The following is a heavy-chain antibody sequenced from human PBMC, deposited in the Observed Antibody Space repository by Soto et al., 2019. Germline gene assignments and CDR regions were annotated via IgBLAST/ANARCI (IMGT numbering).Heavy chain of an antibody. CDR2: ISYSGST. CDR3: ARLLGSGNYLGIFDAFDI. J-gene: IGHJ3*02. Sequence: QVQLQESGPGLAQPSQTLSLACTVSGGSITTVGNYWSWIRQFPGKGLEWIGHISYSGSTNSNPSLRSRLSMSVDTSKNQFSLELSSVTAADTAVYYCARLLGSGNYLGIFDAFDIWGQGTVVTVSS. V-gene: IGHV4-31*03. CDR1: GGSITTVGNY. D-gene: IGHD1-26*01.